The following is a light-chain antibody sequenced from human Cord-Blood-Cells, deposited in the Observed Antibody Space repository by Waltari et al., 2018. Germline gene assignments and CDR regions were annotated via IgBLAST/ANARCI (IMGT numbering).Light chain of an antibody. CDR1: QSISSY. J-gene: IGKJ5*01. CDR3: QQSYSTPRT. V-gene: IGKV1-39*01. CDR2: AAS. Sequence: DIQITQSPSSLPASVGDRVPITCRASQSISSYLNWYQQKPGKAPKLLIYAASSLQSGVPSRFSGSGSGTDFTLTISSLQPEDFATYYCQQSYSTPRTFGQGTRLEIK.